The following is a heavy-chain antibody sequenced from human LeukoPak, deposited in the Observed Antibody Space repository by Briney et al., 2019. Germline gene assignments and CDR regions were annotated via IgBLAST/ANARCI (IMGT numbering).Heavy chain of an antibody. CDR1: GFTFSSYD. J-gene: IGHJ4*02. Sequence: GGSLRLSCAASGFTFSSYDMHWVRQATGKGLERVSAIGTAGDTYYPGSVKGRLTISRENAKNSLYLQMNSLRAGDTAVYYCARRNYYDSSAYDYWGQGTLVTVSS. D-gene: IGHD3-22*01. CDR2: IGTAGDT. CDR3: ARRNYYDSSAYDY. V-gene: IGHV3-13*01.